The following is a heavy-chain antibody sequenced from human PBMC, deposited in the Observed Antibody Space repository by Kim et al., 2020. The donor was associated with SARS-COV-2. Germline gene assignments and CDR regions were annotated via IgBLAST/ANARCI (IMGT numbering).Heavy chain of an antibody. CDR2: IYYSGST. V-gene: IGHV4-39*01. J-gene: IGHJ4*02. D-gene: IGHD6-19*01. CDR3: AIHLPPRQWLVPSFYY. CDR1: GGSISSSSYY. Sequence: SETLSLTCTVSGGSISSSSYYWGWIRQPPGKGLEWIGRIYYSGSTYYNPSLKSRVTISVDTSKNQFSLKLSSVTAADTAVYYCAIHLPPRQWLVPSFYYWGQGTLVTVSS.